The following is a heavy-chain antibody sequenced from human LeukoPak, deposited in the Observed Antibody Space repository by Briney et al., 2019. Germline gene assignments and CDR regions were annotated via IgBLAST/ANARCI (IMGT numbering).Heavy chain of an antibody. CDR2: IYHSGST. Sequence: SETLSLTCAVSGGSISSSNWWSWVRQPPGKGLEWIGEIYHSGSTNYNPSLKSRVTISVDKSKNQFSLKLSSVTAADTAIYYCARPRHAGGIDAFYIWGQGTLVTVSS. CDR3: ARPRHAGGIDAFYI. D-gene: IGHD6-25*01. J-gene: IGHJ3*02. CDR1: GGSISSSNW. V-gene: IGHV4-4*02.